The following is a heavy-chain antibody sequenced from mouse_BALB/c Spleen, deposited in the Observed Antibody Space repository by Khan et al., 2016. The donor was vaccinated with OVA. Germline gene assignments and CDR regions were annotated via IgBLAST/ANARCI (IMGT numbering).Heavy chain of an antibody. D-gene: IGHD1-1*01. V-gene: IGHV2-9*02. CDR3: ARDLYYYGSSYAMDY. J-gene: IGHJ4*01. CDR1: GFSLTSYG. CDR2: IWAGGST. Sequence: QVRLQQSGPGLVAPSQSLSITCTVSGFSLTSYGVHWVRQPPGKGLEWLGVIWAGGSTNYNSALMSRLSISKDNSKSQVFLKMNSLQTDDTAMYYCARDLYYYGSSYAMDYWGQGTSVTVSS.